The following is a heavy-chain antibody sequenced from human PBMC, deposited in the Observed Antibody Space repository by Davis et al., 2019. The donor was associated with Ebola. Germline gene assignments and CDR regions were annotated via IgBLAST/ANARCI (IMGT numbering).Heavy chain of an antibody. Sequence: GESLKISCAASGFTFSNFALSWVRQAPGKGLEWVSAISGSGGSTYYADSVKGRFTISRDNSKNTLYLQMNSLRAEDTAVYYCAKALGDYYYYYGMDVWGKGTTVTVSS. CDR2: ISGSGGST. D-gene: IGHD4-17*01. CDR1: GFTFSNFA. V-gene: IGHV3-23*01. CDR3: AKALGDYYYYYGMDV. J-gene: IGHJ6*04.